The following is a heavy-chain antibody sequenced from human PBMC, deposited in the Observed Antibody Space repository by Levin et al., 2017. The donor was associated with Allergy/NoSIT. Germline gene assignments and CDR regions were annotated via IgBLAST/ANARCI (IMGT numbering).Heavy chain of an antibody. Sequence: GGSLRLSCAASGFTFSSYAMSWVRQAPGKGLEWVSAISGSGGSTYYADSVKGRFTISRDNSKNTLYLQMNSLRAEDTAVYYCAKDTIRYGSGNPKPLYWYFDLWGRGTLVTVSS. CDR3: AKDTIRYGSGNPKPLYWYFDL. V-gene: IGHV3-23*01. J-gene: IGHJ2*01. CDR1: GFTFSSYA. D-gene: IGHD3-10*01. CDR2: ISGSGGST.